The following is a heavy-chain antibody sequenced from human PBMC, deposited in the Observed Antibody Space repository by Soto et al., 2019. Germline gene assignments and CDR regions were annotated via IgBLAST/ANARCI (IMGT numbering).Heavy chain of an antibody. V-gene: IGHV3-23*01. CDR2: ISGSGGST. D-gene: IGHD3-22*01. CDR1: GFTFSSYA. J-gene: IGHJ4*02. CDR3: AKQQVITMIVVVIPNSFDY. Sequence: GGSLRLSGAASGFTFSSYAMSWVSQAPGKGLEWVSAISGSGGSTDYADSVKGRFTISRYNSKSTLYLQMNSLRAEDTAVYYCAKQQVITMIVVVIPNSFDYWGQGTLGTVSS.